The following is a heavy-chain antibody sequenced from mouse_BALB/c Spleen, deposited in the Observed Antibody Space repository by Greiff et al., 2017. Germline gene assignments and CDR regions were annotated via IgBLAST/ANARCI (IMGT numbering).Heavy chain of an antibody. V-gene: IGHV5-6-3*01. CDR2: INSNGGST. D-gene: IGHD5-5*01. Sequence: EVHLVESGGGLVQPGGSLKLSCAASGFTFSSYGMSWVRQTPDKRLELVATINSNGGSTYYPDSVKGRFTISRDNAKNTLYLQMSSLKSEDTAMYYCARGLPFAYWGQGTLVTVSA. CDR3: ARGLPFAY. CDR1: GFTFSSYG. J-gene: IGHJ3*01.